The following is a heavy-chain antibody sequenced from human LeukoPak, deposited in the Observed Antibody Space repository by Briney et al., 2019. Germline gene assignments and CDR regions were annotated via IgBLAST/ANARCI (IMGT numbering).Heavy chain of an antibody. D-gene: IGHD3-22*01. CDR3: AKGSYYDSSGSFYFDY. Sequence: GGSLRLSCAASGFIFSSYAMCWVRQAPGKGLEWVSGISGSGDNTYYADSVKGRFTISRDNSKNTLYVQVNSLGTEDTAAYYCAKGSYYDSSGSFYFDYWGQGTLVTVSS. J-gene: IGHJ4*02. V-gene: IGHV3-23*01. CDR2: ISGSGDNT. CDR1: GFIFSSYA.